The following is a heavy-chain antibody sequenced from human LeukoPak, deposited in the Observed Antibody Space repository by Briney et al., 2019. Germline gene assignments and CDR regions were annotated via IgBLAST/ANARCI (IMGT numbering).Heavy chain of an antibody. CDR1: GYSFTGYY. CDR3: ASALNSRNSSC. Sequence: ASGKVSFKASGYSFTGYYMHWVRQAPGQGLEWMGWSSPYSGGTHYAQNFQGRVTMTTDTTISTAYMELSSLRSDDTAIYYCASALNSRNSSCWGQGTLVTVSS. D-gene: IGHD6-13*01. V-gene: IGHV1-2*02. CDR2: SSPYSGGT. J-gene: IGHJ4*02.